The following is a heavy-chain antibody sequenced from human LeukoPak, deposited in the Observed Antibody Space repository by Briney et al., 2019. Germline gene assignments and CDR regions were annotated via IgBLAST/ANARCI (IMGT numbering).Heavy chain of an antibody. CDR1: GGSISSSSYY. D-gene: IGHD3-22*01. J-gene: IGHJ4*02. CDR2: IYYSGST. V-gene: IGHV4-39*07. CDR3: YYDSSGYLTEYFDY. Sequence: SETLSLTCTVSGGSISSSSYYWGWIRRPPGKGLEWIGSIYYSGSTYYNPSLKSRVTISVDTSKNQFSLKLSSVTAADTAVYYCYYDSSGYLTEYFDYWGQGTLVTVSS.